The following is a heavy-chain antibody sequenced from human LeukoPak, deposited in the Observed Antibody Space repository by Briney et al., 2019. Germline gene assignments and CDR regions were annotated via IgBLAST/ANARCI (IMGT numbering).Heavy chain of an antibody. V-gene: IGHV3-7*01. CDR2: IWPDGSDK. Sequence: PGGSLRLSCAASGFTFSDYWMAWVRQAPGKGLEWVANIWPDGSDKYHVDSVRGRFTISRDNAQNSLNLQMSSLRAEDSGVYYCGRWGVNAGLDRWGQGTLVIVSS. CDR3: GRWGVNAGLDR. D-gene: IGHD3-10*01. J-gene: IGHJ5*02. CDR1: GFTFSDYW.